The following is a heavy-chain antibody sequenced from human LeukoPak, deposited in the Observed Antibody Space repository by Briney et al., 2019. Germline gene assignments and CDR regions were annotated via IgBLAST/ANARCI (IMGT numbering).Heavy chain of an antibody. CDR1: GFTFSSCA. CDR2: ISYDGSNK. J-gene: IGHJ5*02. CDR3: ARRYGSRFDP. D-gene: IGHD3-10*01. Sequence: GGSLRLSCAASGFTFSSCAMHWVRQAPGKGLEWVAVISYDGSNKYYADSVKGRFTISRDNSKNTLYLQMNSLRAEDTAVYYCARRYGSRFDPWGQGTLVTVSS. V-gene: IGHV3-30-3*01.